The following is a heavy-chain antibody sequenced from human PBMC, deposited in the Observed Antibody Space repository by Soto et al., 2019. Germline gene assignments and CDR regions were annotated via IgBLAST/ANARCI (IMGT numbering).Heavy chain of an antibody. CDR1: GGTIASGRSS. CDR3: VRESVASGPNYFDT. Sequence: SETLSLTCSVSGGTIASGRSSWNWIRQSLGKGLEWIAYIYHSGITYYNPYLKSRVTLSVDRSENQFSLKLTSVTAADTDVYYCVRESVASGPNYFDTWGPGTLVTVSS. J-gene: IGHJ5*02. V-gene: IGHV4-30-2*06. CDR2: IYHSGIT. D-gene: IGHD6-6*01.